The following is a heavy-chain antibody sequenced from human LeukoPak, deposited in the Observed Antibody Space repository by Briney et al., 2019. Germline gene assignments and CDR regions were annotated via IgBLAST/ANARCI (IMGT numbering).Heavy chain of an antibody. J-gene: IGHJ4*02. CDR2: TSGDGGAT. D-gene: IGHD3-22*01. Sequence: PGESLRLSCAASGFTFSSYAMSWVRQSTGKGLEWVSSTSGDGGATYYSNSVKGRFTISRDNSRNTLYLQMNSLRAEDTAVYYCAKDRPNYYGSNGHYYRRDGDYWGQGTLVTVSS. CDR1: GFTFSSYA. V-gene: IGHV3-23*01. CDR3: AKDRPNYYGSNGHYYRRDGDY.